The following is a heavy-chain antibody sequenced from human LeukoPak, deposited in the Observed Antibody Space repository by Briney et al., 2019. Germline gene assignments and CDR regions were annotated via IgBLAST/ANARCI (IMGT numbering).Heavy chain of an antibody. V-gene: IGHV3-23*01. J-gene: IGHJ4*02. Sequence: GASLRLSCAASGFTLTNYAMYWVRQAPGKGLEWVSAISGRVDSTYYADSVKGRFTISRDTSKNTLFLQMNSLRTEDTAVYYCAKWGDYDILSGYYDPDYWGQGTLVTVSS. CDR2: ISGRVDST. CDR1: GFTLTNYA. D-gene: IGHD3-9*01. CDR3: AKWGDYDILSGYYDPDY.